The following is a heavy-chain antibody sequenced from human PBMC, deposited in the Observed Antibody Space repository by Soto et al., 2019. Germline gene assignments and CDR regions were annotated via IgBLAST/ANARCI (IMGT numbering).Heavy chain of an antibody. CDR1: GFTFSSYA. Sequence: GGSLRLSCAASGFTFSSYAMHWVRQAPGKGLEWVAVISYDGSNKYYADSVKGRFTISRDNSKNTLYLQMNSLRAEDTAVYYCARDRIAVAGMVYWGQGT. J-gene: IGHJ4*02. D-gene: IGHD6-19*01. V-gene: IGHV3-30-3*01. CDR3: ARDRIAVAGMVY. CDR2: ISYDGSNK.